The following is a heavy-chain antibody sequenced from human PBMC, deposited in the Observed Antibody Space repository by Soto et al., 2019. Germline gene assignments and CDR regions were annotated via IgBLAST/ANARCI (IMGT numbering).Heavy chain of an antibody. CDR3: ARAYVLRFLEWSAYYYYGMDV. CDR2: INHSGST. D-gene: IGHD3-3*01. Sequence: SETLSLTCAVYGGSFSGYYWSWIRQPPGNGLEWIGEINHSGSTNYNPSLKSRVTISVDTSKNQFSLKLSSVTAADTAVYYCARAYVLRFLEWSAYYYYGMDVWVPETLLVTVSS. V-gene: IGHV4-34*01. J-gene: IGHJ6*02. CDR1: GGSFSGYY.